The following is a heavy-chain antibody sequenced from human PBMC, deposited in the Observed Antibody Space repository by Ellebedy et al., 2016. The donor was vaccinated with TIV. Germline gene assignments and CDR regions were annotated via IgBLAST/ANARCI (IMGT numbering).Heavy chain of an antibody. D-gene: IGHD1-26*01. CDR1: GFTFSSYG. J-gene: IGHJ4*02. V-gene: IGHV3-30*18. Sequence: GESLKISCAASGFTFSSYGMHWVRQAPGKGLEWVAVISYDGSNKYYADSVKGRFTISRDNSKNTLYLQMNSLRAEDTAVYYCAKEWEAGGSYYLFDYWGQGTLVTVSS. CDR3: AKEWEAGGSYYLFDY. CDR2: ISYDGSNK.